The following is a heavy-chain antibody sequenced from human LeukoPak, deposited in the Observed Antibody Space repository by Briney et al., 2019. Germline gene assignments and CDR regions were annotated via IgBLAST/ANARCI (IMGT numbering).Heavy chain of an antibody. Sequence: PGVSLRLSCAASGFTFSSYAMHWVRQAPGKGLEWVAVISYDGSNKYYADSVKGRFTISRDNSKNTLYLQMNSLRAEDTAIYYCAKAVGSSGYFSRDAFGIWGQGTMVTVSS. D-gene: IGHD3-22*01. CDR2: ISYDGSNK. CDR3: AKAVGSSGYFSRDAFGI. V-gene: IGHV3-30-3*01. CDR1: GFTFSSYA. J-gene: IGHJ3*02.